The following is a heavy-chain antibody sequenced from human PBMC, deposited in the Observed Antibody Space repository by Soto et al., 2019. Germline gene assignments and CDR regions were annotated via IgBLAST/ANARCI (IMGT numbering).Heavy chain of an antibody. CDR3: AHRPGGYSYGSYFDY. V-gene: IGHV2-5*02. CDR2: IYWDDDK. CDR1: GCPLSTSGLG. J-gene: IGHJ4*02. Sequence: QITLKESGPTLVKPTQTLTLTCTFSGCPLSTSGLGLGWIRQPPGKALEWLALIYWDDDKRYSPSLKGRLTITKDTSKNQVVLTMTNMDPVDTATYYCAHRPGGYSYGSYFDYWGQGTLVTVSS. D-gene: IGHD5-18*01.